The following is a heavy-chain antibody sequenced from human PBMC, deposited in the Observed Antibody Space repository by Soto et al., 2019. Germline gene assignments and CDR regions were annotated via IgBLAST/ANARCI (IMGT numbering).Heavy chain of an antibody. D-gene: IGHD3-22*01. V-gene: IGHV3-30*18. CDR3: AKEWVYDSSGWSFDY. CDR2: ISYDGSNK. Sequence: QVQLVEFGGGVVQPGRSLRLSCAASGFTFSSYGMHWVRQAPGKGLEWVAVISYDGSNKYYADSVKGRFTISRDNSKNTLYLQMNSLRAEDTAVYYCAKEWVYDSSGWSFDYWGQGTLVTASS. J-gene: IGHJ4*02. CDR1: GFTFSSYG.